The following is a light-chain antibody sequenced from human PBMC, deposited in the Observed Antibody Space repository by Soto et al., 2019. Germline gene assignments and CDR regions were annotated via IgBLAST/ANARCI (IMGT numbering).Light chain of an antibody. V-gene: IGKV3-20*01. J-gene: IGKJ3*01. CDR3: QHYASSTFT. CDR2: GAS. CDR1: QSVGSCY. Sequence: EIVLTQSPYTLSLSPGERATITCRASQSVGSCYLAWFQQKPGHAPSLLIYGASNRSTDVPDRFSGSGSGTDFSLTISRIEPEDFAVYYCQHYASSTFTFGPGTKVDIK.